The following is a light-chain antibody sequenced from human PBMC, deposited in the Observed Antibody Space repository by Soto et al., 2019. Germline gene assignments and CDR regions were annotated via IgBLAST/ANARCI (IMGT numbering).Light chain of an antibody. CDR2: DAS. J-gene: IGKJ5*01. Sequence: DIQMTQSPSTLSASVGDRVTITCRASQSISSWLAWYQQKPGKAPKLLIYDASSLESGVPSRFSGSGSGTVFSLTICSLQPDDFSGYYCEQYNSYSPSTFGQGTRLEIK. CDR1: QSISSW. CDR3: EQYNSYSPST. V-gene: IGKV1-5*01.